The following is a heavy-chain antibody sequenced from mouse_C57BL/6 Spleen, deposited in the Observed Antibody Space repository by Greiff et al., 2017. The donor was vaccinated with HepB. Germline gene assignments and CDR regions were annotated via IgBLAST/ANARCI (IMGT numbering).Heavy chain of an antibody. D-gene: IGHD2-5*01. J-gene: IGHJ1*03. CDR1: GYTFTSYW. Sequence: QVQLKQSGAELAKPGASVKLSCKASGYTFTSYWMHWVKQRPGQGLEWIGYINPSSGYTKYNQKFKDKATLTADKSSSTAYMQLSSLTYEDSAVYYCARTTASNSLYFDVWGTGTTVSVSS. CDR2: INPSSGYT. CDR3: ARTTASNSLYFDV. V-gene: IGHV1-7*01.